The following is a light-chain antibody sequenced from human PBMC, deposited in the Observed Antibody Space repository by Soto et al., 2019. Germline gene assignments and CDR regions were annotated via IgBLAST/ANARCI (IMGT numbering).Light chain of an antibody. CDR3: QRYGGSPPFT. CDR2: GAS. V-gene: IGKV3-20*01. CDR1: QRVSNSY. J-gene: IGKJ2*01. Sequence: EIVLTQSPGTLSLSPGETATLSCRASQRVSNSYLAWYQKKPGQAPSLLIYGASSRAAGIPDRSSGSGSGTDFALTISRLEPEVFAVYFCQRYGGSPPFTFGQGTKVEI.